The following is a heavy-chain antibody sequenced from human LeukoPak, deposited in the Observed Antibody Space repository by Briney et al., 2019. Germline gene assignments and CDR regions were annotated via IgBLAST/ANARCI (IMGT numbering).Heavy chain of an antibody. V-gene: IGHV3-15*01. CDR1: GFTFSNAW. D-gene: IGHD3-16*01. J-gene: IGHJ4*02. CDR3: TTDGGGFPETYGY. Sequence: GGSLRLSCAASGFTFSNAWMSWVRQAPGKRLEWVGRIKSKTDGGTTDYAAPVKGRFTISRDDSKNTLYLQMNSLKTEDTAVYYCTTDGGGFPETYGYWGQGTLVTVSS. CDR2: IKSKTDGGTT.